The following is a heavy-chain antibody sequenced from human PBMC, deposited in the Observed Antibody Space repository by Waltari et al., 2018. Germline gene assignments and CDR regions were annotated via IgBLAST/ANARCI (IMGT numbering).Heavy chain of an antibody. CDR1: GYSISSGYY. J-gene: IGHJ4*02. CDR3: ARERDTAMVYFDY. Sequence: QVQLQESGPGLVKPSETLSLTCAVSGYSISSGYYWGWIRQPPGKGLEWIGSIYHSGSTYYNPSLKSRVTISVDTSKNQFSLKLSSVTAADTAVYYCARERDTAMVYFDYWGQGTLVTVSS. CDR2: IYHSGST. D-gene: IGHD5-18*01. V-gene: IGHV4-38-2*02.